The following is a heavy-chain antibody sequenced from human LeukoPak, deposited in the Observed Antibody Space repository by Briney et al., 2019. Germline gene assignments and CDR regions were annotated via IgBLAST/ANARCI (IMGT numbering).Heavy chain of an antibody. Sequence: ASVKVSCKASGYTFTSYGISWVRQAPGQGLEWMGWISAYNGNTNYAQKLQGRVTVTTDTSTSTAYMELRSLRSDDTAVYYCARDDGRDSSLRLFDYWGQGTLVTVSS. CDR3: ARDDGRDSSLRLFDY. V-gene: IGHV1-18*01. J-gene: IGHJ4*02. D-gene: IGHD3-22*01. CDR1: GYTFTSYG. CDR2: ISAYNGNT.